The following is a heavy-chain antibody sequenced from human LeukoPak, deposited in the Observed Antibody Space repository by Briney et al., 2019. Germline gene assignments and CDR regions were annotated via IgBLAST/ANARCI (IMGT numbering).Heavy chain of an antibody. CDR2: INHSGST. V-gene: IGHV4-34*01. J-gene: IGHJ4*02. CDR3: ARDDGGYDY. D-gene: IGHD2-15*01. CDR1: GGSFSGYY. Sequence: SETLSLTCAVYGGSFSGYYWSWIRQPPGKGLEWIGEINHSGSTNYNPSLKSRVTISIDTSKNQFSLNLNSVTAADTAVYYCARDDGGYDYWGQGTLVTVSS.